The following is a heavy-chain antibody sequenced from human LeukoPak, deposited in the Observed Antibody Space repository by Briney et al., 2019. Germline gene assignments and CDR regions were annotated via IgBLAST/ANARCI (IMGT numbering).Heavy chain of an antibody. Sequence: SETLSLTCTVSGGSISSYYWSWIRQPPGKGLEWVGYIYYSGSTNYNPSLKSRVTISVDKSKNQSPLKLKSAAAADTAVYYCARWGRRYYFDYWGQGTLVTVSS. CDR1: GGSISSYY. V-gene: IGHV4-59*12. J-gene: IGHJ4*02. CDR2: IYYSGST. CDR3: ARWGRRYYFDY. D-gene: IGHD7-27*01.